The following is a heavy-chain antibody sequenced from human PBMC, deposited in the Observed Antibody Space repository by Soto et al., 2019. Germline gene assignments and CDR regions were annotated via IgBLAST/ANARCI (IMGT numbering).Heavy chain of an antibody. V-gene: IGHV4-4*02. D-gene: IGHD1-26*01. J-gene: IGHJ4*02. CDR2: IYHNGST. CDR1: GDSISSTNW. CDR3: AGGGTGSIDY. Sequence: SETLSLTCAVSGDSISSTNWWSWVRQPPGKGLDWIGEIYHNGSTNYNPSLKSRVTISVDKSKNQFSLKLSSVTAADTAVYYCAGGGTGSIDYWGQGTLVTVSS.